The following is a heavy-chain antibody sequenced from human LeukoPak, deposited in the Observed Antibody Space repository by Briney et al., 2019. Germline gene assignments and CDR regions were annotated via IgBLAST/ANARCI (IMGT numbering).Heavy chain of an antibody. CDR2: IIPIFGTA. V-gene: IGHV1-69*05. CDR3: ARGRGSSSEDY. J-gene: IGHJ4*02. CDR1: RGTFSSYA. D-gene: IGHD6-13*01. Sequence: SVKVSCKASRGTFSSYAISWVRQAPGQGLEWMGGIIPIFGTANYAQKFQGRVTITTDESTSIVYMELSSLRSEDTAMYYCARGRGSSSEDYWGQGTLVTVSS.